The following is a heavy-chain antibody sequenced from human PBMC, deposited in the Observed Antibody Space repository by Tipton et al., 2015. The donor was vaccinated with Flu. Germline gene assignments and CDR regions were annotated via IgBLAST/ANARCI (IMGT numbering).Heavy chain of an antibody. J-gene: IGHJ5*02. Sequence: GSLRLSCTVSGASVNIENSYWVWIRKSLGRGLEWIGTIYNTGLTNYNPSLKSRVTVSLVMSKNQFSLNVSLVTAADTATYFCARGNWNSNYDNWSDPWGQGTPVTISS. V-gene: IGHV4-39*07. CDR1: GASVNIENSY. D-gene: IGHD1-1*01. CDR2: IYNTGLT. CDR3: ARGNWNSNYDNWSDP.